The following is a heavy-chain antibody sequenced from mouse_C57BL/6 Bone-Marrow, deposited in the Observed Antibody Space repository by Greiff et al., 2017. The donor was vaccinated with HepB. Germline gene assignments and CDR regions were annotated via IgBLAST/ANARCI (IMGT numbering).Heavy chain of an antibody. J-gene: IGHJ2*01. CDR1: GYTFTSYG. V-gene: IGHV1-81*01. D-gene: IGHD1-1*01. CDR2: IDPRSGNT. Sequence: QVQLQHSGAELARPGASVKLSCKASGYTFTSYGISWVKQRTGQGLEWIGEIDPRSGNTYYNEKFKGKATLTADKSSSTAYMELRSLTSEDSAVYFCARSRRVLRTYWGQGTTLTVSS. CDR3: ARSRRVLRTY.